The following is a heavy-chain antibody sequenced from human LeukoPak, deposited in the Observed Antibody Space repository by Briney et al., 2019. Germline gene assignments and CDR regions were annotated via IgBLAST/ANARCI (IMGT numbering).Heavy chain of an antibody. CDR3: ARPKYSSSGRGLAFDY. V-gene: IGHV1-46*01. Sequence: ASVKVSCKASGYTFTNYYMNWVRQAPGQGLEWMGIINPSGGSTTYAQKFQGGVTTTRDTSTSTVYMELSSLRSEDTAVYYCARPKYSSSGRGLAFDYWGQGTLVTVSS. CDR2: INPSGGST. CDR1: GYTFTNYY. J-gene: IGHJ4*02. D-gene: IGHD6-13*01.